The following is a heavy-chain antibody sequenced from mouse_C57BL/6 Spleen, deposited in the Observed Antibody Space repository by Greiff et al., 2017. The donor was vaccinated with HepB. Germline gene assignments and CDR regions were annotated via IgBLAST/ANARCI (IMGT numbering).Heavy chain of an antibody. Sequence: EVQLQQSGPELVKPGASVKIPCKASRYTFTDYNMDWVKQSHGKSLEWIGDINPNNGGTIYNQKFKGKATLTVDKSSSTAYMELRSLTSEDTAVYYCARRGSSGWGYFDYWGQGTTLTVSS. CDR3: ARRGSSGWGYFDY. D-gene: IGHD3-2*02. CDR1: RYTFTDYN. J-gene: IGHJ2*01. CDR2: INPNNGGT. V-gene: IGHV1-18*01.